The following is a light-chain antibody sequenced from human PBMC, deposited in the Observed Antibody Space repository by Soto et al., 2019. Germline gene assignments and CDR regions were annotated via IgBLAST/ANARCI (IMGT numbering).Light chain of an antibody. J-gene: IGKJ3*01. CDR3: QQYGSSLFT. CDR1: QSVSSGY. Sequence: EIVWTQSPGTLSLSPGERATLSCRASQSVSSGYLAWYQQKPGQAPRLLIYGASSRATGIPDRFSGSGSGTDFTLTISRLEPEDFAVYYCQQYGSSLFTFGPGTKVDIK. V-gene: IGKV3-20*01. CDR2: GAS.